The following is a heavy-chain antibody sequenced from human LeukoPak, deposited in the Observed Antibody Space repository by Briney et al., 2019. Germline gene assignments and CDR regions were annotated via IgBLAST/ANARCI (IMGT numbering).Heavy chain of an antibody. CDR3: ARGRGADYGGNSGYFDY. Sequence: GGSLRLSCAASGFTFSVFGMHWVRQAPGKGLEWVAVIWYDGSNKYYADSVKGRFTISRDNPKNTLYVQMNSLRAEDTAVYYCARGRGADYGGNSGYFDYWGQGTLATVSS. J-gene: IGHJ4*02. D-gene: IGHD4-23*01. CDR2: IWYDGSNK. CDR1: GFTFSVFG. V-gene: IGHV3-33*01.